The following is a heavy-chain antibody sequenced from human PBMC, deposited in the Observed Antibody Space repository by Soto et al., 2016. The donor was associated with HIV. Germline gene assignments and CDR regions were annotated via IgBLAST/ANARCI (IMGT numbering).Heavy chain of an antibody. V-gene: IGHV4-34*01. CDR1: GGSFSGYY. J-gene: IGHJ5*02. Sequence: QVQLQQWGAGLLKPSETLSLTCAVYGGSFSGYYWSWIRQPPGKGLEWIGEINHSENTNYNSSLKSRVTISIDTSKNQFSLKVTSVIAADTAVYYCARMTWSGYFSPYNWFDPGARDPGHRLL. CDR2: INHSENT. CDR3: ARMTWSGYFSPYNWFDP. D-gene: IGHD3-3*01.